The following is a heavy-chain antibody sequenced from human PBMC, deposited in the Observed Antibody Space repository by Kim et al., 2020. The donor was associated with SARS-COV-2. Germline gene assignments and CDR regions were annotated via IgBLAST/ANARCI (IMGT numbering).Heavy chain of an antibody. V-gene: IGHV3-72*01. Sequence: GGSLRLSCAASGFTFSDHYMDWVRQAPGKGLEWVGRLRNKANSYTTEYAASVKGRFTISRDDSKNSLYLQMPSLKTDDTAVYYCVRAGIIVNPYYYDYWGPGTLVTVSS. CDR3: VRAGIIVNPYYYDY. CDR2: LRNKANSYTT. D-gene: IGHD2-15*01. CDR1: GFTFSDHY. J-gene: IGHJ4*02.